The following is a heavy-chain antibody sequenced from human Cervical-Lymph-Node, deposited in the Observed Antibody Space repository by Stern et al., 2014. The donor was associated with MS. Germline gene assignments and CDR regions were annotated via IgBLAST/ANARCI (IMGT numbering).Heavy chain of an antibody. CDR3: VRRGGIKYFDY. D-gene: IGHD3-16*01. Sequence: VQLVESGGGLVKPGGSLRLSCEASGFSFSDYSMNWVRQAPGKGLEWVSSISSNSTYIFYADTVKGRFTISGDNAQNSLFLQMHSLRAEDTAVYFCVRRGGIKYFDYWGQGTLVTVSS. V-gene: IGHV3-21*01. CDR2: ISSNSTYI. J-gene: IGHJ4*02. CDR1: GFSFSDYS.